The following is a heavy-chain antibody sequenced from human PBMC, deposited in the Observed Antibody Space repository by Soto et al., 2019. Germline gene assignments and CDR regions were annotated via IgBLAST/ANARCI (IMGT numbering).Heavy chain of an antibody. CDR3: AKDPLYGGPPRGAFQI. V-gene: IGHV3-30*18. D-gene: IGHD4-17*01. CDR2: ISYDGLLQ. J-gene: IGHJ3*02. CDR1: GFTFDRYG. Sequence: QVQLVESGGGVVQPGTSLRLSCAASGFTFDRYGMHWVRQAPGKGPEWVAVISYDGLLQYYADSVKGRFTISRDDSRKTLYLQMNSLRAEDTAVYYCAKDPLYGGPPRGAFQIWGQGTMVTVSS.